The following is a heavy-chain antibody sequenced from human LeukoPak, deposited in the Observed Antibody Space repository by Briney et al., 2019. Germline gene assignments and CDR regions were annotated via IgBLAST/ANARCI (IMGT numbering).Heavy chain of an antibody. Sequence: PGGSLRLSCAASGFTFSSHGMHWVRQAPGKGLEWVAVISYDGSNKYYADSVKGRFTISRDNSKNTLYLQMNSLRAEDTAVYYCAKDRVRGVIREDYFDYWGQGTLVTVSS. CDR1: GFTFSSHG. J-gene: IGHJ4*02. V-gene: IGHV3-30*18. CDR2: ISYDGSNK. CDR3: AKDRVRGVIREDYFDY. D-gene: IGHD3-10*01.